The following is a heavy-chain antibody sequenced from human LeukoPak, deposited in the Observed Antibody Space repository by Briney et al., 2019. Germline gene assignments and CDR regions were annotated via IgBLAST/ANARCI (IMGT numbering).Heavy chain of an antibody. CDR3: ALINDFWSGVRRRFDP. Sequence: TSVKVSCKASGFTFTSSAVQWVRQARGQRLEWIGWIVVGSGNTNYAQKFQERVTITRDMSTSTAYMEPSSLRSEDTAVYYCALINDFWSGVRRRFDPWGQGTLVTVSS. CDR2: IVVGSGNT. D-gene: IGHD3-3*01. CDR1: GFTFTSSA. V-gene: IGHV1-58*01. J-gene: IGHJ5*02.